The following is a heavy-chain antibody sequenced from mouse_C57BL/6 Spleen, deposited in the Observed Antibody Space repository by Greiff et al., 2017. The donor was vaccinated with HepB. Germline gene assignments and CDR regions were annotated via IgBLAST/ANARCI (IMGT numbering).Heavy chain of an antibody. D-gene: IGHD1-1*01. J-gene: IGHJ2*01. CDR1: GYTFTSYW. Sequence: QVQLKQPGAELVMPGASVKLSCKASGYTFTSYWMHWVKQRPGQGLEWIGEIDPSDSYTNYNQKFKGKSTLTVDKSSSTAYMQLSSLTSEDSAVYYCARDYYYGSRYYFDYWGQGTTLTVSS. CDR3: ARDYYYGSRYYFDY. V-gene: IGHV1-69*01. CDR2: IDPSDSYT.